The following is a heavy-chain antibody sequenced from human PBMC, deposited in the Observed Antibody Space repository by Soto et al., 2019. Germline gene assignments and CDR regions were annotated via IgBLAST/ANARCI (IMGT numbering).Heavy chain of an antibody. Sequence: LRLAFASPGFIIGYNYIYFFLQTPCKGLDWFAFVFSFGNTYYSDSVKGRFTISRDNSRNTLYIHMNNLRREDSGVYYCASDESRASCDSPNHRIRGKRGFGMEVWGRGNTVNVSS. V-gene: IGHV3-66*03. J-gene: IGHJ6*01. CDR1: GFIIGYNY. CDR2: VFSFGNT. CDR3: ASDESRASCDSPNHRIRGKRGFGMEV. D-gene: IGHD3-22*01.